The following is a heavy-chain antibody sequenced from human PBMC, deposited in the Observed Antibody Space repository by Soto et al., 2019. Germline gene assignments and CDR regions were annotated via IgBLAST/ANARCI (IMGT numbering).Heavy chain of an antibody. J-gene: IGHJ6*02. V-gene: IGHV3-20*03. Sequence: SWVRQAPGKGLEWVCGINWNGGSTGYADSVKGRFAISRDNAKNSLYLQMNSLRAEDTALYYCASGIVGATTYGMDVWGQGTTVTVSS. CDR3: ASGIVGATTYGMDV. D-gene: IGHD1-26*01. CDR2: INWNGGST.